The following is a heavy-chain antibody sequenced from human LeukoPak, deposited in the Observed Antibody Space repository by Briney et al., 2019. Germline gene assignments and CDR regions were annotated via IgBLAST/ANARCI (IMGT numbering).Heavy chain of an antibody. V-gene: IGHV3-21*01. D-gene: IGHD5-12*01. CDR1: GFTFSSYS. J-gene: IGHJ4*02. Sequence: GGSLRLSCAASGFTFSSYSMNWVRQAPGKGLEWVSSISSSSSYTYYADSVKGRFTISRDNAKNSLYLQMNSLRAEDKAVYYCARGSGYDDYWGQGTLVTVSS. CDR3: ARGSGYDDY. CDR2: ISSSSSYT.